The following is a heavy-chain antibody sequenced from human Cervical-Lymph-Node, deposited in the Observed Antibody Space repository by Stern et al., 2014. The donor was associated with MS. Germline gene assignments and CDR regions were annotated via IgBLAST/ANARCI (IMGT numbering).Heavy chain of an antibody. J-gene: IGHJ4*02. Sequence: EVQLVESGGGLVQPGGSLRLSCAASGFTFSSYWMSWVRQAPGKGLEWVANIKEDGSDKYYVDSVKGRFTISRDNAKNSLYLQMNSLRAEDTAVYYCARSGDPTVTTLWRHFDSWGQGTLVTVSS. D-gene: IGHD4-17*01. CDR2: IKEDGSDK. V-gene: IGHV3-7*01. CDR3: ARSGDPTVTTLWRHFDS. CDR1: GFTFSSYW.